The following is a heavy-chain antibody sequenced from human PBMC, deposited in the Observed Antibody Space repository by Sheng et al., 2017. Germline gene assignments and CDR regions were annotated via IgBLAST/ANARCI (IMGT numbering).Heavy chain of an antibody. CDR1: GGSISSYY. D-gene: IGHD6-6*01. CDR2: IYTSGST. J-gene: IGHJ6*03. CDR3: ARDRLWSSSGYYYYYMDV. Sequence: QVQLQESGPGLVKPSETLSLTCTVSGGSISSYYWSWIRQPAGKGLEWIGRIYTSGSTNYNPSLKSRVTMSVDTSKNQFSLKLSSVTAADTAVYYCARDRLWSSSGYYYYYMDVWGKGTTVTVSS. V-gene: IGHV4-4*07.